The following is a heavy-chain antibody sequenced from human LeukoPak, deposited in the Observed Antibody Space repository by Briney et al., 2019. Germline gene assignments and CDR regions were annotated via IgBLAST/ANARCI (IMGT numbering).Heavy chain of an antibody. CDR2: ISWNSGSI. J-gene: IGHJ4*02. D-gene: IGHD5-18*01. Sequence: GGSLRLSCAASGFTFDDYAMHWVRQAPGKGLGGVSGISWNSGSIGYADSGKGRFTISRDNAKNSLYLQMNSLRAEDTALYYCAKAFGYSYGSSEDYWGQGTLVTVSS. CDR3: AKAFGYSYGSSEDY. CDR1: GFTFDDYA. V-gene: IGHV3-9*01.